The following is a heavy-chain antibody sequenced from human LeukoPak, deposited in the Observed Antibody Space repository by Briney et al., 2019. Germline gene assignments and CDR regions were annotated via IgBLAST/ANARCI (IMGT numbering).Heavy chain of an antibody. CDR1: GYTFTGYY. CDR2: INPNSGGT. J-gene: IGHJ4*02. CDR3: ARLKAALFSFDY. V-gene: IGHV1-2*02. Sequence: ASVKVSCKASGYTFTGYYMHWVRQAPGQGLEWMGWINPNSGGTNYAQKLQGRVTMTRDTSISTAYMELSRLRSDDTAVYYCARLKAALFSFDYWGQGTLVTVSS. D-gene: IGHD2-15*01.